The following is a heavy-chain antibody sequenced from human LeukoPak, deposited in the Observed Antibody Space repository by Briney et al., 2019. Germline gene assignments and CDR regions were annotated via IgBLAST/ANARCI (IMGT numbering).Heavy chain of an antibody. D-gene: IGHD3-10*01. J-gene: IGHJ3*02. V-gene: IGHV1-18*01. Sequence: ASVKVSCKASGYTFTSYAISWVRQAPGQGLEWMGWISPYNANTNYAQKLQGRVTMTTDTSTTTAYMELRSLRSDDTAVYYCASSFYGSTYGGFDIWGQGTMVTVSS. CDR2: ISPYNANT. CDR3: ASSFYGSTYGGFDI. CDR1: GYTFTSYA.